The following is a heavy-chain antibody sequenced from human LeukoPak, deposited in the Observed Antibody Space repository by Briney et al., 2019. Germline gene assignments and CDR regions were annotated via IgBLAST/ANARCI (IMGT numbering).Heavy chain of an antibody. D-gene: IGHD4-17*01. V-gene: IGHV3-30-3*01. CDR1: GFTFSSYA. J-gene: IGHJ4*02. Sequence: GGSLRLSCAASGFTFSSYAMHWVRQAPGKGLEWVAVISYDGSNKYYADSVKGRCTISRDNSKNTLYLQMNSLRAEDTAVYYCARIETTVTSDYWGQGTLVTVSS. CDR3: ARIETTVTSDY. CDR2: ISYDGSNK.